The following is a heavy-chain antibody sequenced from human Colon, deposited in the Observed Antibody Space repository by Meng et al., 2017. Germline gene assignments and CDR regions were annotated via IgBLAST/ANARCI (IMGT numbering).Heavy chain of an antibody. Sequence: GESLKISCATSGFTFSTYAMQWVRQAPGKGLEWVAVISHDGRETYAGSVKDRFTISRDNFKNMLYLQKNSLRVEDKAVYYCVGVFQNNGWHNFGYWGQGTLVPSPQ. CDR2: ISHDGRET. CDR3: VGVFQNNGWHNFGY. V-gene: IGHV3-30*01. J-gene: IGHJ4*02. D-gene: IGHD6-19*01. CDR1: GFTFSTYA.